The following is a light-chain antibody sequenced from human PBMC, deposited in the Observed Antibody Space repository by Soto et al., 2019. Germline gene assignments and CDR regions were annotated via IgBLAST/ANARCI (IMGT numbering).Light chain of an antibody. Sequence: EIILTQSPGTLALSPGDGATLSCRASQTVNRNYLAWYHQRHGQPHRLLIYGVSNRASGVPDRFSGDGSGTEFTLTIGRLDPDDFGVYYCQQYIDSPRTFGQGTRVEVK. CDR2: GVS. CDR1: QTVNRNY. CDR3: QQYIDSPRT. V-gene: IGKV3-20*01. J-gene: IGKJ1*01.